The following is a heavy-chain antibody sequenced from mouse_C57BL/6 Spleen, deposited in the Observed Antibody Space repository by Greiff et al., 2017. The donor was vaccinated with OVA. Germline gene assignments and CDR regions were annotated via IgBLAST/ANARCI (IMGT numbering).Heavy chain of an antibody. CDR3: ARDDDGDAWFAY. D-gene: IGHD2-12*01. J-gene: IGHJ3*01. V-gene: IGHV5-4*01. CDR1: GFTFSSYA. Sequence: EVLLVESGGGLVKPGGSLKLSCAASGFTFSSYAMSWVRQTPEKRLEWVATISDGGSYTYYPDNVKGRFTISRDNAKNHLYLQMSHLKSEDTAMYYWARDDDGDAWFAYWGQGTLVTVSA. CDR2: ISDGGSYT.